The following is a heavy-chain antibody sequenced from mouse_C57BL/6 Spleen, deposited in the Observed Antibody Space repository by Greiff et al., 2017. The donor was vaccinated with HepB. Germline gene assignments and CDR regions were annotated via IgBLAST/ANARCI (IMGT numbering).Heavy chain of an antibody. CDR2: IYPGDGDT. Sequence: QVQLQQSGPELVKPGASVKISCKASGYAFSSSWMNWVKQRPGKGLEWIGRIYPGDGDTNYNGKFKGKATLTADKSSSTAYMQLSSLTSEDSAVYFCARATGKDYFDYWGQGTTLTVSS. V-gene: IGHV1-82*01. J-gene: IGHJ2*01. CDR1: GYAFSSSW. D-gene: IGHD4-1*02. CDR3: ARATGKDYFDY.